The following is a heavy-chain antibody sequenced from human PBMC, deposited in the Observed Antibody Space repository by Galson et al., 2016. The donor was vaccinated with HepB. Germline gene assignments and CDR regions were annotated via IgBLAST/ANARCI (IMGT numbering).Heavy chain of an antibody. J-gene: IGHJ6*04. V-gene: IGHV3-33*07. CDR2: IWYDGSNK. D-gene: IGHD1-14*01. CDR3: AGDGWLTGRGSGGGLDV. CDR1: GFTFSSYG. Sequence: SLRLSCAASGFTFSSYGMYWVRQAPGKGLEWVTTIWYDGSNKYYADSVKGRFTISRDNSKNTLYLQMNSLRAEDTAVYYCAGDGWLTGRGSGGGLDVWGSGTTVTVSS.